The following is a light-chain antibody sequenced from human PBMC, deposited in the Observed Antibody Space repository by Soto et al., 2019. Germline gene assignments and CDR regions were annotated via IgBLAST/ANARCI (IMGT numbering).Light chain of an antibody. V-gene: IGLV2-8*01. CDR2: EVS. CDR1: SSDVGGYNY. Sequence: QSVLTQPPSASGSPGQSVTISCTGTSSDVGGYNYVSWFQQHPGKAPKLMIYEVSKRPSGVPGRFSGSKSGNTASLTVSGLQAEDEADYYCSSFAGSDNVVFGGGTKGTVL. J-gene: IGLJ2*01. CDR3: SSFAGSDNVV.